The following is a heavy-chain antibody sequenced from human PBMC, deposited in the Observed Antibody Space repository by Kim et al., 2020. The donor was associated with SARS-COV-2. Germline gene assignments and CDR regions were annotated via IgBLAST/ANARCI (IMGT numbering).Heavy chain of an antibody. J-gene: IGHJ6*02. V-gene: IGHV4-39*01. D-gene: IGHD5-18*01. Sequence: SETLSLTCTVSGDSISSSSYYWGWIRQSPGKGLEWIGSFYPSGNTYYNPSLKSRVTISVDSSRNQFSLRVHSVTAADTAVYYCTGRVTLDVWGQGATVTVSS. CDR3: TGRVTLDV. CDR2: FYPSGNT. CDR1: GDSISSSSYY.